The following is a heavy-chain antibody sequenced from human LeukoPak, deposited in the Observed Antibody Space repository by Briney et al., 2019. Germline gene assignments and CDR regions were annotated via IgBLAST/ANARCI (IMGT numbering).Heavy chain of an antibody. D-gene: IGHD3-3*01. J-gene: IGHJ6*03. CDR3: ARFGRSSVISYYYYYMDV. CDR2: IYPGDSDT. CDR1: GYSFTSYC. Sequence: GESLKISCKGSGYSFTSYCIGWVRQMPGKGLAWMGIIYPGDSDTRYSPSFQGQVTISADKSISTAYLQWSSLKASDTAMYYCARFGRSSVISYYYYYMDVWGKGTTVTVSS. V-gene: IGHV5-51*01.